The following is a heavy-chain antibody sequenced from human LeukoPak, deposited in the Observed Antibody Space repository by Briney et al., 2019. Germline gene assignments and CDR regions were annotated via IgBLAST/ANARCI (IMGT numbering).Heavy chain of an antibody. D-gene: IGHD3-16*01. Sequence: GGSLRLSCAASAFTCNAYSMHWVRQAPGKGLEWVAFIRYDESNKYSADSVKGRFTIARDNSKNTMYLQMNSLRAEDTALYYCARMFWGTVSWGQGTLVTVSS. CDR3: ARMFWGTVS. J-gene: IGHJ4*02. CDR1: AFTCNAYS. V-gene: IGHV3-30*02. CDR2: IRYDESNK.